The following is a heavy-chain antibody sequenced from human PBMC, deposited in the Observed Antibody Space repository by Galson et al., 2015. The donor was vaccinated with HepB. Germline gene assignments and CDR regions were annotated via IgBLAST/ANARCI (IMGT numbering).Heavy chain of an antibody. CDR3: AKDSSYGYYYYGMDV. J-gene: IGHJ6*02. V-gene: IGHV3-30*18. CDR2: ISYDGSNK. CDR1: GFTFSSYG. D-gene: IGHD5-18*01. Sequence: SLRLSCAASGFTFSSYGMHWVRQAPGKGLVWVAVISYDGSNKYYADSVKGRFTISRDNSKNTLYLQMNSLRAEDTAVYYCAKDSSYGYYYYGMDVWGQGTTVTVSS.